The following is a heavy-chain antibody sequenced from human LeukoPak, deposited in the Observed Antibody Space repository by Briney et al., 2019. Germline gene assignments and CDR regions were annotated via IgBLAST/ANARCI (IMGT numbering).Heavy chain of an antibody. CDR3: ANGGGSYGFDY. Sequence: SQTLSLTCTVAGAPISSGDFYWTWVRQPPGKGLEWIGYIYKRGNTYYNPSLKSRVTMSVDTSKNQFSLKLSSVTAADTAVYYCANGGGSYGFDYWGQGTLVTVSS. CDR2: IYKRGNT. V-gene: IGHV4-30-4*01. CDR1: GAPISSGDFY. J-gene: IGHJ4*02. D-gene: IGHD1-26*01.